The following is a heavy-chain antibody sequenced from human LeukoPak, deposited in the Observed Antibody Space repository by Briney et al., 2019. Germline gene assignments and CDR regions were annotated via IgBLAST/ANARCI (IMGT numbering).Heavy chain of an antibody. CDR1: GGSISSSSYY. D-gene: IGHD1-1*01. CDR3: ASGYYYYYYYMDV. J-gene: IGHJ6*03. CDR2: IYYSGST. V-gene: IGHV4-39*01. Sequence: KPSETLSLTCTVSGGSISSSSYYWGWIRQPPGKGLEWIGSIYYSGSTYYNPSLKSRVTISVDTSKNQFSLKLSSVTAADTAVYYCASGYYYYYYYMDVWGKGTTVTVSS.